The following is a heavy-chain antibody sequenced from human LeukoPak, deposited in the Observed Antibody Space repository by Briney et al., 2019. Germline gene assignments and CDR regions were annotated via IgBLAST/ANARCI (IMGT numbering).Heavy chain of an antibody. CDR2: ISYDGSNK. CDR3: AEDRIAAAALPDY. V-gene: IGHV3-30*18. D-gene: IGHD6-13*01. J-gene: IGHJ4*02. CDR1: GFTFSSYG. Sequence: PGRSLRLSCAASGFTFSSYGMHWVRQAPGKGLEWVAVISYDGSNKYYADSVKGRFTISRDNSKNTLYLQMNSLRAEDTAVYYCAEDRIAAAALPDYWGQGTLVTVSS.